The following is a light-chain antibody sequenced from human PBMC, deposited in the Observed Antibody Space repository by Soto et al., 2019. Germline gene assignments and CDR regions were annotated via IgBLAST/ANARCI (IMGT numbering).Light chain of an antibody. CDR2: AAS. CDR1: QSISSY. CDR3: QQSYSTPPMYT. Sequence: DIQMTQSPSSLSASVGDRVTITCRASQSISSYLNWYQQKPGKAPKLLIYAASSFQSGVPSRFSGSGSGTDFTLTISSLQPEDFATYYCQQSYSTPPMYTFGQGTKLEIK. J-gene: IGKJ2*01. V-gene: IGKV1-39*01.